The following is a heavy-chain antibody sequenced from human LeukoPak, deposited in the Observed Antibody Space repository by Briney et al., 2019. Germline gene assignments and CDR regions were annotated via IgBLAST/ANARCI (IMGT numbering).Heavy chain of an antibody. D-gene: IGHD3-22*01. Sequence: SETLSLTCAVSGGSISSGGYSWSWIRQPPGKGLEWIGYIYYSGSTHYNPSLKSRVTISVDTSKNQFSLKLSSVTAADTAVYYCVSTMIVVGIDYWGQGTLVTVSS. V-gene: IGHV4-30-4*08. J-gene: IGHJ4*02. CDR3: VSTMIVVGIDY. CDR1: GGSISSGGYS. CDR2: IYYSGST.